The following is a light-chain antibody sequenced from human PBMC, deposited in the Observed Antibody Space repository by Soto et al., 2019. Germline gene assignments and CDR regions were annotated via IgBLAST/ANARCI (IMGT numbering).Light chain of an antibody. J-gene: IGKJ3*01. CDR3: QKYNSAPHT. CDR2: AAS. V-gene: IGKV1-27*01. CDR1: QDISNF. Sequence: DIQMTQSPSSLSASVGDRVTITCRASQDISNFLAWYQQKPGKVPKLLIYAASTLQSGVPSRFSGSGSGTDFTLTIISLQPEDVATYYCQKYNSAPHTFGPGTKVDIK.